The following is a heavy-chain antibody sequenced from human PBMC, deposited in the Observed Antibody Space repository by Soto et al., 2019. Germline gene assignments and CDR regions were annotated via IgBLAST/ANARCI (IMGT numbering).Heavy chain of an antibody. D-gene: IGHD6-25*01. Sequence: SETLSLTCTVSGVSIGSSSYYWGWIRQPPGKGLEWIGSIYYSGNTYYNPSLKSRVTISVDTAKNQFSLKLSSVTAADKAVYYCARDSGAWFDPWGQGTLVTV. CDR2: IYYSGNT. CDR3: ARDSGAWFDP. J-gene: IGHJ5*02. V-gene: IGHV4-39*02. CDR1: GVSIGSSSYY.